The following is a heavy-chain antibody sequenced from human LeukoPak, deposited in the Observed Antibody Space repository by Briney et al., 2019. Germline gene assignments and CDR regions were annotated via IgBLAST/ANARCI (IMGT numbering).Heavy chain of an antibody. D-gene: IGHD6-19*01. CDR3: TTDAIMGSGLKY. CDR2: IKSKTDGETT. CDR1: GFTFSNAW. Sequence: PGGSLRLSCAASGFTFSNAWMSWVRQAPGKGLEWVGRIKSKTDGETTDYAAPVKGRFTISRDDSKNTLYLQMNSLKTEDTAVYYCTTDAIMGSGLKYWGQGTLVTVSS. J-gene: IGHJ4*02. V-gene: IGHV3-15*01.